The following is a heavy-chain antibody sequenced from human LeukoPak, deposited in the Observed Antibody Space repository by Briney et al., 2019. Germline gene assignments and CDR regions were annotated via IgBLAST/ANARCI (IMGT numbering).Heavy chain of an antibody. CDR3: ARDRTLRGSGSYYPGPFDY. CDR2: ISAYNGNT. Sequence: ASVKVSCKASGYTFTSYGISWVRQAPGQGLEWMGWISAYNGNTNYAQKLQGRVTMTTDTSTSTAYMELRSLRSDDTAVYYCARDRTLRGSGSYYPGPFDYWGQGTLVTVSS. CDR1: GYTFTSYG. V-gene: IGHV1-18*01. J-gene: IGHJ4*02. D-gene: IGHD3-10*01.